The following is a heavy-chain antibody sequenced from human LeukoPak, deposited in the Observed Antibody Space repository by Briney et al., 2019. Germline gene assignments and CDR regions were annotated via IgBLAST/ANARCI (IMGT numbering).Heavy chain of an antibody. D-gene: IGHD7-27*01. J-gene: IGHJ4*02. CDR3: ARAPTNWVYFDS. V-gene: IGHV3-74*01. CDR2: INGDGSST. Sequence: GGSLRPSCAASEFTFNGYWMHWVRQTPGKGLVWVSRINGDGSSTTYADYADSVKGRFTISRDNAKNTLYLQMNSLRAEDTAVYYCARAPTNWVYFDSWGQGTLVTVSS. CDR1: EFTFNGYW.